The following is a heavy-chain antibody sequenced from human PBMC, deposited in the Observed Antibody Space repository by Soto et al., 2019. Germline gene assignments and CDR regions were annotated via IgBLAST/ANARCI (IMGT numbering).Heavy chain of an antibody. D-gene: IGHD3-10*01. CDR3: ARDGSKDYYGSGSYKFYY. V-gene: IGHV1-69*12. J-gene: IGHJ4*02. Sequence: QVQLVQSGAEVKKPGSSVKVSCKASGGTFSSYAISWVRQAPGQGLEWMGGIIPIFGTANYAQKFQGRVTITADESTSTAYMELSSLRSEDTAVYYCARDGSKDYYGSGSYKFYYWGQGTLVTVSS. CDR1: GGTFSSYA. CDR2: IIPIFGTA.